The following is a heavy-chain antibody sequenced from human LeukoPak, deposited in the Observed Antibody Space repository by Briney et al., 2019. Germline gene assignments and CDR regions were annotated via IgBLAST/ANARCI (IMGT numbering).Heavy chain of an antibody. V-gene: IGHV1-69*05. CDR1: GGTFSRYA. Sequence: SVKVSCKASGGTFSRYAISWVRQAPGQGLEWMGGIIPIFGTANYAQKFQGRVTITTDESTSTAYMELSSLRSEDTAVYYCARHRSGYCTNGVCGYYMDVWGKGTTVTVSS. CDR3: ARHRSGYCTNGVCGYYMDV. J-gene: IGHJ6*03. CDR2: IIPIFGTA. D-gene: IGHD2-8*01.